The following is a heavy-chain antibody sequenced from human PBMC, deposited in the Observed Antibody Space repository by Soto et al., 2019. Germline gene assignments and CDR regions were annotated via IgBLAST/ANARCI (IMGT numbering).Heavy chain of an antibody. CDR2: IIPIFGTA. CDR1: GGTFSSYA. J-gene: IGHJ4*02. D-gene: IGHD3-22*01. Sequence: ASVKVSCKASGGTFSSYAISWVRQAPGQGLEWMGGIIPIFGTANYAQKFQGRATITADESTSTAYMELSSLRSEDTAVYYCARHGMDYYDSSGYYYSPYYFDYWGQGTLVTVSS. CDR3: ARHGMDYYDSSGYYYSPYYFDY. V-gene: IGHV1-69*13.